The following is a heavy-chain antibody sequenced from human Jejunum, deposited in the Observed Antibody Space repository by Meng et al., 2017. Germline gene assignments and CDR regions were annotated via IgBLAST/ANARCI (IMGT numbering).Heavy chain of an antibody. J-gene: IGHJ4*02. CDR3: ASGAHYFDY. CDR1: GGSINYYY. Sequence: QVQLQEAGPGLVKPSETLSLTCTVSGGSINYYYWSWIRQPPGKGLEWIGYISYGGGTNYNPSLKSRVTISIDTSKSQFSLKLTSVTAADTAVYYCASGAHYFDYWGQGTLVTVSS. V-gene: IGHV4-59*01. D-gene: IGHD3-10*01. CDR2: ISYGGGT.